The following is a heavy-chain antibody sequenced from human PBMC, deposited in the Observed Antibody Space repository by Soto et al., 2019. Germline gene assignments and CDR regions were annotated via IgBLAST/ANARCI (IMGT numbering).Heavy chain of an antibody. Sequence: SETLSLTCTVSGGSISSSSYYWGWIRQPPGKGLEWIGSIYYSGSTYYNPSLKSRVTISVDTSKNQFSLKLSSVTAADTAVYYCAKYYYGSGSYYRERWFDPWGQGTLVTVSS. CDR1: GGSISSSSYY. CDR2: IYYSGST. V-gene: IGHV4-39*01. CDR3: AKYYYGSGSYYRERWFDP. D-gene: IGHD3-10*01. J-gene: IGHJ5*02.